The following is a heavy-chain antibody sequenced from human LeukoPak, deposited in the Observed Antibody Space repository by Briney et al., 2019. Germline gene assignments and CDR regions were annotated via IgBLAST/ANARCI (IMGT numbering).Heavy chain of an antibody. CDR1: GFTFSSYA. Sequence: GGSLRLSCAASGFTFSSYAMHWVRQAPGKGLEYVSAISSNGGSAYYANSVKGRFTISRDNSKNTLYLQMGSLRAEDMAVYYCARDSLVSDYYYYMDVWGKGTTVTISS. CDR3: ARDSLVSDYYYYMDV. CDR2: ISSNGGSA. J-gene: IGHJ6*03. V-gene: IGHV3-64*01.